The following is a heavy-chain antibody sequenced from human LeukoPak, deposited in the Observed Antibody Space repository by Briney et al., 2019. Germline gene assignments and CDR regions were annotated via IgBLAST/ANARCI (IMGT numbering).Heavy chain of an antibody. CDR2: IYHSGST. Sequence: SETLSLTCTVSGYSISSGYYWGWIRQPPGKGLEWIGSIYHSGSTYYNPSLKSRVTISVDTSKNQFSLKLTNVTVADTAVYYCARDRHESGPWGHGTLVIVSS. V-gene: IGHV4-38-2*02. CDR3: ARDRHESGP. CDR1: GYSISSGYY. J-gene: IGHJ3*01.